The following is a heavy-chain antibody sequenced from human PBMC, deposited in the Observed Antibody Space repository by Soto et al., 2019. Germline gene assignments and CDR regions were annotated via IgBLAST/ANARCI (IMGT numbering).Heavy chain of an antibody. CDR3: AKVIAAAGTTRARAFDI. CDR2: ISGSGGST. D-gene: IGHD6-13*01. J-gene: IGHJ3*02. Sequence: GGSLRLSCAASGFTFSSYAMSWVRQAPGKGLGWVSAISGSGGSTYYADSVKGRFTISRDNSKNTLYLQMNSLRAEDTAVYYCAKVIAAAGTTRARAFDIWGQGTMVTVSS. V-gene: IGHV3-23*01. CDR1: GFTFSSYA.